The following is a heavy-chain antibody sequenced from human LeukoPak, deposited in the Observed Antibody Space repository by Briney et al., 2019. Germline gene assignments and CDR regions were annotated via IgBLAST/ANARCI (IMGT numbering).Heavy chain of an antibody. V-gene: IGHV3-7*01. J-gene: IGHJ4*02. CDR2: IKHDGSER. D-gene: IGHD6-13*01. Sequence: PGGSLRLSCAASGFILSDFWMTWVRQAPGKGLEWVANIKHDGSERYYVDSVRGRFTISRDNAKNSLYLQMNSLRAEDTAVYYCAKDRVTAAGYYFDYWGQGTLVTVSS. CDR1: GFILSDFW. CDR3: AKDRVTAAGYYFDY.